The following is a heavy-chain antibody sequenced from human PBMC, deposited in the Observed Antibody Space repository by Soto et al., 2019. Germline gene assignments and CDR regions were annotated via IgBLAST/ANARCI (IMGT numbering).Heavy chain of an antibody. V-gene: IGHV3-30-3*01. D-gene: IGHD6-25*01. CDR3: ARSPSGHPPPQMDV. CDR2: ISYDGSNK. CDR1: GFTFSSYA. J-gene: IGHJ6*02. Sequence: QVQLVESGGGVVQPGRSLRLSCAASGFTFSSYAMHWVRQAPGKGLEWVAVISYDGSNKYYADSVKGRFTISRDNSKNTLYLQMNSLRAEDTAVYYCARSPSGHPPPQMDVWGQGTTVTVSS.